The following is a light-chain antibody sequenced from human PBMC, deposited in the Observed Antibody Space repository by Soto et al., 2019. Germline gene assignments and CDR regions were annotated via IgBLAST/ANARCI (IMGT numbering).Light chain of an antibody. J-gene: IGKJ2*01. CDR1: QSIRSW. CDR3: QQYNSYPYT. Sequence: DIQMTQSPSTLSASVGDRVTITCRASQSIRSWVAWYQQKLGKAPKLLIYKASSLESGVPSRFSGSGSGTGFTLTISSLQPDDFATYYCQQYNSYPYTFGQGTKLEIK. V-gene: IGKV1-5*03. CDR2: KAS.